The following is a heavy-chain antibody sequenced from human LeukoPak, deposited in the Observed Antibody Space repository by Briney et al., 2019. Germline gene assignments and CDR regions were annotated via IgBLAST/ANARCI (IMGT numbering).Heavy chain of an antibody. CDR3: AKSRGGYYSHYYYGMDV. CDR1: GFTFSSYG. J-gene: IGHJ6*02. V-gene: IGHV3-30*18. CDR2: ISYDGSNK. D-gene: IGHD3-22*01. Sequence: GGSLRLSCAASGFTFSSYGMHWVRQAPGKGLEWVAVISYDGSNKYYADSVKGRFTISRDNSKNTLYLQMNSLRAEDTAVYYCAKSRGGYYSHYYYGMDVWGQGTTVTVSS.